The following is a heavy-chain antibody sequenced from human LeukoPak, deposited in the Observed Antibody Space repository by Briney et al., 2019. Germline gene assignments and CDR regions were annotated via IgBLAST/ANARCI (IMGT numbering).Heavy chain of an antibody. J-gene: IGHJ4*02. V-gene: IGHV3-74*01. D-gene: IGHD4-17*01. CDR3: ASWDYGAAYTVFDY. CDR1: GFTFSSYS. Sequence: GGSLRLSCAASGFTFSSYSMNWVRQAPGKGLVWVSRINSDGSSTSYADSVKGRFTISRDNAKNTLYLQMNSLRAEDTAVYYCASWDYGAAYTVFDYWGQGTLVTVSS. CDR2: INSDGSST.